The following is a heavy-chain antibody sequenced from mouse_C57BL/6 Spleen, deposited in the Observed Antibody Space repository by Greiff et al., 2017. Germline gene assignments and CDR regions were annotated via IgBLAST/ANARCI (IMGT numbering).Heavy chain of an antibody. CDR2: ISDGGSYT. CDR1: GFTFSSYA. V-gene: IGHV5-4*01. J-gene: IGHJ3*01. Sequence: EVLLVESGGGLVKPGGSLKLSCAASGFTFSSYAMSWVRQTPEQRLEWVATISDGGSYTYYHDNVKGRSTLSRDNAKNTQYLQMSHLKSEDTVMYYCARDLPRVFGFAYWGQGTLVTVSA. CDR3: ARDLPRVFGFAY.